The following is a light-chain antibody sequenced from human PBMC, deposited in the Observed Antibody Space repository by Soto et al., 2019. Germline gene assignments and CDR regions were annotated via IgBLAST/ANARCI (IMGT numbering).Light chain of an antibody. Sequence: QSVLTQPPSASGTPGQRVTISCYGSSSNIGSNYVYWYQQLPGTAPKLLIYRNNQRPSGVPDRFSGSKSDTSASLAISGLRSEDEADYYSAAWDDSLSGRVFGGGTKVTVL. V-gene: IGLV1-47*01. J-gene: IGLJ2*01. CDR2: RNN. CDR3: AAWDDSLSGRV. CDR1: SSNIGSNY.